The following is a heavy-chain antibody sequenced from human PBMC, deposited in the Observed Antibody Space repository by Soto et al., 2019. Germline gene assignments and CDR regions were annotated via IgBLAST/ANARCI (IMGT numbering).Heavy chain of an antibody. CDR3: AKDPRITMIVAMDV. V-gene: IGHV3-23*01. J-gene: IGHJ6*02. Sequence: GGSLRLSCAASGFTFSSYAMSWVRQAPGKGLGWVSAISGSGGSTYYADSVKGRFTISRDNSKNTLYLQMNSLRAEDTAVYYCAKDPRITMIVAMDVWGQGTTVTVSS. D-gene: IGHD3-22*01. CDR1: GFTFSSYA. CDR2: ISGSGGST.